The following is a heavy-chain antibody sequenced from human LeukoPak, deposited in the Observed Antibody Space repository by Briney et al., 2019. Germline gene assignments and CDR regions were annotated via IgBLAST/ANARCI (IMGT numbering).Heavy chain of an antibody. D-gene: IGHD2-2*01. CDR1: GGSISSYY. Sequence: SETLSLTCTVSGGSISSYYWSWIRQPPGKGLEWIGYIYYSGSTNYNPSLKSRVTISVDTSKNQFSLKLSSVTAADTAVYYCARRGCSSTSCYSHAFDIWGQGTMVTVSS. V-gene: IGHV4-59*08. CDR3: ARRGCSSTSCYSHAFDI. J-gene: IGHJ3*02. CDR2: IYYSGST.